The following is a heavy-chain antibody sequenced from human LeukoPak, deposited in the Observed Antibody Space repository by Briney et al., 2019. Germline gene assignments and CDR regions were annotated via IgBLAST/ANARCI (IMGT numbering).Heavy chain of an antibody. V-gene: IGHV1-2*02. CDR1: GYTFTGYY. CDR2: INPNSGDT. J-gene: IGHJ4*02. D-gene: IGHD1-26*01. CDR3: ARGLGWDSGTYLGP. Sequence: ASVKVTCTASGYTFTGYYMHWVRQAPGQGLEWMGWINPNSGDTNYAQKFQGRVSMTRDTSISTAYMDLSGLRSDDTALYYCARGLGWDSGTYLGPWGQGTLVTVSS.